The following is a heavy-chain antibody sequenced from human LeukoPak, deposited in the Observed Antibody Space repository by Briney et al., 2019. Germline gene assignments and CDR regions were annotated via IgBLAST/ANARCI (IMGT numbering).Heavy chain of an antibody. Sequence: GESLKVSCKGSGYSFTTYWIGWVRQMPGKGLEWMGIIYPDDSDTRYSPSFQGQVTISADKSISTAYLQRSSLKASDTAMYYCARHADIVVVPAAADYWGQGTLVTVSS. CDR2: IYPDDSDT. V-gene: IGHV5-51*01. J-gene: IGHJ4*02. CDR3: ARHADIVVVPAAADY. CDR1: GYSFTTYW. D-gene: IGHD2-2*01.